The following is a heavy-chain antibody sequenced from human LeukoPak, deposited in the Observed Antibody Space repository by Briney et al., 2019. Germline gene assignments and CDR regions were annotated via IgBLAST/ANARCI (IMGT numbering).Heavy chain of an antibody. CDR1: GFTFSSYA. CDR3: TSRPDYYDSSGPPDY. D-gene: IGHD3-22*01. J-gene: IGHJ4*02. CDR2: IRSKAYGGTT. Sequence: PGGSLRLSCAASGFTFSSYAMSWVRQAPGKGLEWVGFIRSKAYGGTTEYAASVKGRFTISRDDSKSIAYLQMNSLKTEDTAVYYCTSRPDYYDSSGPPDYWGQGTLVTVSS. V-gene: IGHV3-49*04.